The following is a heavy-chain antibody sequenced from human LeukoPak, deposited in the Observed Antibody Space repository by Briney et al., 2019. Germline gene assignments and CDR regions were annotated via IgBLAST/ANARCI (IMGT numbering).Heavy chain of an antibody. D-gene: IGHD1-20*01. Sequence: GASVKVSCKASGGTFSSYAISWVRQAPGQGLEWMGGIIPIFGTANYAQKFQGRVTITTDESTSTAYMELSSLRSEDTAVYYCARDERITGSPGKYYYYYYYMDVWGKGTTVTVSS. J-gene: IGHJ6*03. CDR1: GGTFSSYA. CDR2: IIPIFGTA. CDR3: ARDERITGSPGKYYYYYYYMDV. V-gene: IGHV1-69*05.